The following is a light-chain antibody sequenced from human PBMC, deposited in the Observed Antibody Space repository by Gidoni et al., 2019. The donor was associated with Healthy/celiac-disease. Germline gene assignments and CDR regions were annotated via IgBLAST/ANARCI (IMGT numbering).Light chain of an antibody. Sequence: DIQMTQSPSSLSASVGDRVTITCRASQSISSYLNWYQQKPGKAPKRRIYAASSLQSGVPSRFSGSGSGTDFTLTISSLQPEDFATYYCQQSYSTQTFGQGTKVEIK. CDR3: QQSYSTQT. J-gene: IGKJ1*01. V-gene: IGKV1-39*01. CDR1: QSISSY. CDR2: AAS.